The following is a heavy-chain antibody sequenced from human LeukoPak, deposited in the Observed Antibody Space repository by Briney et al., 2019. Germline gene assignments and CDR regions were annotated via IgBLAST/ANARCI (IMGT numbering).Heavy chain of an antibody. D-gene: IGHD4-17*01. J-gene: IGHJ4*02. CDR3: ALNDYGDGLGY. Sequence: GASVKVFCKASGYTFTVYYIHWVRQAPGQGREWMGWINPNSGGTNYAQRFQGRVTTTRDTSFSTAYMELSRLRSDDTAVYYCALNDYGDGLGYWGQATLVTVFS. CDR2: INPNSGGT. CDR1: GYTFTVYY. V-gene: IGHV1-2*02.